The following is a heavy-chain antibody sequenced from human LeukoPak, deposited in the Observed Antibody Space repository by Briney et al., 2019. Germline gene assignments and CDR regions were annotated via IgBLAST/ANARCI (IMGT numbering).Heavy chain of an antibody. V-gene: IGHV3-74*01. CDR2: INSDGSST. Sequence: HPGGSLRLSCAASGYTFSSYWMHWVRQAPGKGLVWVSRINSDGSSTSYADSVTGRFTISRGNAKNTLYLQMNSLRAEDTAVYYCARDLGVGAPNRTWFDPWGQGTLVTVSS. CDR3: ARDLGVGAPNRTWFDP. J-gene: IGHJ5*02. CDR1: GYTFSSYW. D-gene: IGHD1-26*01.